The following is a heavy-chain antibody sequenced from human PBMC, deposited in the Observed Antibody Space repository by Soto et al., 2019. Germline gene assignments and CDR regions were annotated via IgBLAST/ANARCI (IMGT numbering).Heavy chain of an antibody. J-gene: IGHJ4*02. CDR2: MYPGDSDT. CDR3: ARQIYDSDTGPNFQYYFDS. Sequence: EESLKLSCRGSGYDFNTNWFGWVRQLPGRGLEWVGIMYPGDSDTRYNPSLQDHVTLSVDVTVSTAFLQWRSLETSDTAMYYCARQIYDSDTGPNFQYYFDSWGQGTPVTVSS. D-gene: IGHD3-22*01. V-gene: IGHV5-51*01. CDR1: GYDFNTNW.